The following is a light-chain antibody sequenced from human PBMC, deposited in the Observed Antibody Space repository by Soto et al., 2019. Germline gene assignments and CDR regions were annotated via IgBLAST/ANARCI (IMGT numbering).Light chain of an antibody. J-gene: IGLJ3*02. Sequence: QSVLTQPPSASGSPGQSVTITCSGTENDIGFANYVSWYQQHPGKAPKLMIYEATKRPSGVSNRFSGSKSGNTASLTISDLQAEDEAAYYCCSFAGSNPWVFGGGTKVTVL. CDR2: EAT. V-gene: IGLV2-8*01. CDR3: CSFAGSNPWV. CDR1: ENDIGFANY.